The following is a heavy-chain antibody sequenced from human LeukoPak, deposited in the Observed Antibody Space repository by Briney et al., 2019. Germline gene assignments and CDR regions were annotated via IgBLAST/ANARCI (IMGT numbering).Heavy chain of an antibody. CDR3: ARVYSSGSYMGFDY. J-gene: IGHJ4*02. Sequence: SSATLSLTCTVSGGSFSSGGYYWTWLRPPAGKGLEWIGHVYTSGSTNYNPSLKSRVTISLGTSKNQFSLKLNSVTAADTAVYYCARVYSSGSYMGFDYWGEGTLVTVSS. CDR1: GGSFSSGGYY. V-gene: IGHV4-61*09. D-gene: IGHD3-22*01. CDR2: VYTSGST.